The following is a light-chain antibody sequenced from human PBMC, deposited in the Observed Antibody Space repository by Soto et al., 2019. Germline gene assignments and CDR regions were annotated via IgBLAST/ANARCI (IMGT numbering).Light chain of an antibody. J-gene: IGKJ1*01. Sequence: EIVLTQSPGTLSLSPGERVTLSCRASQSVSSSYLGWYQQKPGQAPRPLIYAASSRATGIPDRFSGSGSGTDFTLTISRLEPEDFAVYYCQQYGSSPRTFGQGTKVEIK. V-gene: IGKV3-20*01. CDR2: AAS. CDR1: QSVSSSY. CDR3: QQYGSSPRT.